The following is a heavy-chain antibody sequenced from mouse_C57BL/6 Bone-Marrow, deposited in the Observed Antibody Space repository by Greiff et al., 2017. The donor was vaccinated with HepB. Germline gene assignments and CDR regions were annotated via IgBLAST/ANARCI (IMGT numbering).Heavy chain of an antibody. CDR3: AREQLRLGFAY. V-gene: IGHV1-26*01. J-gene: IGHJ3*01. CDR2: INPNNGGT. D-gene: IGHD3-2*02. CDR1: GYTFTDYY. Sequence: VQLQQSGPELVEPGASVKISCKASGYTFTDYYMNWVKQSHGKSLEWIGDINPNNGGTSYNQKFKGKATLTVDKSSSTAYMELRSLTSEDSAVYYCAREQLRLGFAYWGQGTLVTVSA.